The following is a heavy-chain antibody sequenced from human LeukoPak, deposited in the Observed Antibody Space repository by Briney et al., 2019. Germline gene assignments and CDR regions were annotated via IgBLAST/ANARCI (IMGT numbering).Heavy chain of an antibody. V-gene: IGHV4-59*08. Sequence: PSETLSLTCTVSGGSISSYYWSWIRQPPGKGLEWIGYIYYSGSTNYNPSLKSRVTISVDTSKNQFSLKLSSVTAADTAMYYCASSFHRYYYDSSGYYFYYWGQGTLVTVSS. CDR3: ASSFHRYYYDSSGYYFYY. CDR1: GGSISSYY. J-gene: IGHJ4*02. D-gene: IGHD3-22*01. CDR2: IYYSGST.